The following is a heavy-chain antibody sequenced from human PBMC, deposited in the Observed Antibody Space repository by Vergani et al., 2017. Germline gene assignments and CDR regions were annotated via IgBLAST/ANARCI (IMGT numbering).Heavy chain of an antibody. CDR2: IRYDGSNK. CDR3: AKDRTTVVTLGLDY. V-gene: IGHV3-30*02. Sequence: VQLLESGGSLKQPGGSVRLSCAASGFTFSSYGMHWVRQAPGKGLEWVAFIRYDGSNKYYADSVKGRFTISRDNSKNTLYLQMNSLRAEDTAVYYCAKDRTTVVTLGLDYWGQGTLVTVSS. D-gene: IGHD4-23*01. J-gene: IGHJ4*02. CDR1: GFTFSSYG.